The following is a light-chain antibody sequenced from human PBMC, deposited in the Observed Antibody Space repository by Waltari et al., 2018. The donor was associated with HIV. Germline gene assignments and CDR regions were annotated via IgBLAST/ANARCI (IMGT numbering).Light chain of an antibody. V-gene: IGKV4-1*01. Sequence: DIVMTQFPDSLAVSLGDRATLNCKSSQTVLYSSNNKNYLAWYQQKPGQPPKLLIYWASARESGVPDRFSGSGSGTDFTLTISSLQAEDVAVYYCQQYFSSPWAFGQGTKVEIK. CDR3: QQYFSSPWA. CDR2: WAS. CDR1: QTVLYSSNNKNY. J-gene: IGKJ1*01.